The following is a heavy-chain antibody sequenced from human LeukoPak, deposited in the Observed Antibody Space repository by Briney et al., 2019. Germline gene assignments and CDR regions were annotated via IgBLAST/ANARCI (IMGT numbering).Heavy chain of an antibody. D-gene: IGHD2-2*01. Sequence: GGSLRLSCAASGFTFSSYAMHWVRQAPGKGLEWVAVISYDGSNKYYADSVKGRFTIPRDNSKNTLYLQMNSLRAEDTAVYYCARDAIGYCSSTSCYSLDYWGQGTLVTVSS. CDR2: ISYDGSNK. CDR1: GFTFSSYA. V-gene: IGHV3-30*01. J-gene: IGHJ4*02. CDR3: ARDAIGYCSSTSCYSLDY.